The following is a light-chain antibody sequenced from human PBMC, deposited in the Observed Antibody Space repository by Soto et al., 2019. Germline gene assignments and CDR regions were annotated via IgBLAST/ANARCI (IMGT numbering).Light chain of an antibody. CDR3: QHYNSYSEA. V-gene: IGKV1-5*03. Sequence: DIQMTQSPSTLSGSVGDRVTITCRASQTISSWLAWYQQKPGKAPKLLIYKASTFKSGVPSRFSGSGSGTEFTLTISSLLPDDFATYYCQHYNSYSEAFGQGTKVELK. CDR2: KAS. J-gene: IGKJ1*01. CDR1: QTISSW.